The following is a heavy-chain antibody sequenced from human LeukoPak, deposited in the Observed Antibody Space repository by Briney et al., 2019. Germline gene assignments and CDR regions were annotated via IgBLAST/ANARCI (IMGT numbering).Heavy chain of an antibody. V-gene: IGHV3-30*02. CDR1: GFTFSSYG. CDR2: IRYDGSDK. J-gene: IGHJ4*02. Sequence: PGGSLKLSCAASGFTFSSYGMRWVRQAPGKGLEWVGFIRYDGSDKYYADSVKGRFTISRDNPKNTLYLQVNSLRAEDTAVYYCAKDSWEVGATSEIDYWGQGTLVTVSS. CDR3: AKDSWEVGATSEIDY. D-gene: IGHD1-26*01.